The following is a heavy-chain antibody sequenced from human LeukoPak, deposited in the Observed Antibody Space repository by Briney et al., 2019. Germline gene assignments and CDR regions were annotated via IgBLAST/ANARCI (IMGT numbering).Heavy chain of an antibody. Sequence: SETLSLTCTVSGYSISSGFYWGWMRQPPGKGLEWIGSIYHSGSTYYNPSLKSRVTISVDTSKNQFSLKLSSVTAADTAVYYCARDGESGVGGYYDYWGQGTLVTVSS. D-gene: IGHD3-22*01. V-gene: IGHV4-38-2*02. CDR3: ARDGESGVGGYYDY. CDR2: IYHSGST. J-gene: IGHJ4*02. CDR1: GYSISSGFY.